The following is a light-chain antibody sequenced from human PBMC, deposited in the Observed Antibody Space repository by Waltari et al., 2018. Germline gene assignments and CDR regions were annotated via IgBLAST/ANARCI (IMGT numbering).Light chain of an antibody. Sequence: EVVMTQSPATLSLSPADGVTLSCRASKSVSNNLAWYQQKPGQAPRLLIYAASTRATGIPARFSGSGSGTEFSLTISSLQSEDFAVYYCQQHIDWPRTFGQGTKVEV. CDR2: AAS. V-gene: IGKV3-15*01. CDR1: KSVSNN. CDR3: QQHIDWPRT. J-gene: IGKJ1*01.